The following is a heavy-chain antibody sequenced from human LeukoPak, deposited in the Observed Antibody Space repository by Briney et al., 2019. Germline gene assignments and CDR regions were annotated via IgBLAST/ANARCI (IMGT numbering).Heavy chain of an antibody. V-gene: IGHV1-46*01. CDR2: INPSGGST. CDR1: GYTFTSYY. CDR3: ARDRVPLYYYYGMDV. J-gene: IGHJ6*02. Sequence: ASVKVSCKASGYTFTSYYMHWVRQAPGQGLEWMGIINPSGGSTSYAQKFQGRVTTTRDTSTSTVYMELSSLRSEDTAAYYCARDRVPLYYYYGMDVWGQGTTVTVSS.